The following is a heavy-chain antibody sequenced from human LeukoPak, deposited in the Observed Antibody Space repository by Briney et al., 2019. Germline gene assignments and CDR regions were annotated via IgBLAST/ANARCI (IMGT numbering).Heavy chain of an antibody. D-gene: IGHD1-26*01. CDR1: GGTFSSYA. V-gene: IGHV1-69*04. J-gene: IGHJ4*02. CDR3: ARERVGATEQSFDY. CDR2: IIPILGIA. Sequence: GASVRVSCKASGGTFSSYAISWVRQAPGQGLEWMGRIIPILGIANYAQKFQGRVTITADKSTSTAYMELSSLRSEDTAVYYCARERVGATEQSFDYWGQGTLVTVSS.